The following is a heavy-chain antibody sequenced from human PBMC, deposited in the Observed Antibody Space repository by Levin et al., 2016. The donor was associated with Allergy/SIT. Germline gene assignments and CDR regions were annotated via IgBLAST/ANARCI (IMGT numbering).Heavy chain of an antibody. CDR2: INNSKNYI. V-gene: IGHV3-21*01. Sequence: GGSLRLSCAASGFTFSSYSMNWVRQAPGKGLEWVSCINNSKNYIYYADSVKGRFTISRDNAKNSLYLQMNSLRAEDTAVYYCARVQYSRYAFDIWGQGTMVTVSS. J-gene: IGHJ3*02. D-gene: IGHD6-6*01. CDR3: ARVQYSRYAFDI. CDR1: GFTFSSYS.